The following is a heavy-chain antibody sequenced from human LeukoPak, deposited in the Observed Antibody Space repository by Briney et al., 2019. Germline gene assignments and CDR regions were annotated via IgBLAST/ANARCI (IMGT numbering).Heavy chain of an antibody. Sequence: SGGSLRLSCAASGFTFHYYAMTWVRQAPGKGLEWVTFIRDDGSNKYYADSVKGRFTISRDNSKNTLYLQMGSLRAEDMAVYYCARALYGVVPAAMFDYWGQGTLVTVSS. CDR1: GFTFHYYA. J-gene: IGHJ4*02. D-gene: IGHD2-2*01. CDR3: ARALYGVVPAAMFDY. CDR2: IRDDGSNK. V-gene: IGHV3-30*02.